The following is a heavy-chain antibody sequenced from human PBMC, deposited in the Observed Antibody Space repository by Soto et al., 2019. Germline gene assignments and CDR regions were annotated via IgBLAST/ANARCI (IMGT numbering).Heavy chain of an antibody. J-gene: IGHJ3*02. D-gene: IGHD1-20*01. Sequence: QVQLVQSGAEVKKPGSSVKVSCKASGGTFSSYAISWVRQAPGQGLEWMGGIIPIFGTANYAQKFQGRVTITADESTSTAYMGLSSLRSEDTAVYYCARVRGVPRITGKRLDAFDIWGQGTMVTVSS. CDR2: IIPIFGTA. CDR1: GGTFSSYA. CDR3: ARVRGVPRITGKRLDAFDI. V-gene: IGHV1-69*01.